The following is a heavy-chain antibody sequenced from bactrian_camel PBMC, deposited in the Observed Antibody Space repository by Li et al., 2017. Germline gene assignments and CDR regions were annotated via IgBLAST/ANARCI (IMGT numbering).Heavy chain of an antibody. V-gene: IGHV3S1*01. Sequence: HVQLVESGGGLVQPGGSLRLSCAASGYTRSAYCMGWFRQAPGKEREGVAAITPGGSGTYYADSVKGRFTISQDSAKKTLYLQMNSLKPEDTAMYYCAAELRYCTLRPNYWGQGTQVTVS. D-gene: IGHD1*01. CDR1: GYTRSAYC. CDR3: AAELRYCTLRPNY. J-gene: IGHJ4*01. CDR2: ITPGGSGT.